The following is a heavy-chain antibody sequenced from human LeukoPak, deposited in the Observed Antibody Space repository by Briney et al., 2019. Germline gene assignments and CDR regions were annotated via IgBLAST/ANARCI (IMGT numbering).Heavy chain of an antibody. V-gene: IGHV3-9*01. Sequence: PGRSLRLSCAASGFTFDNYAMHWVRQVPGKGLEWVPGISWNSDTIGYADSVKGRFTISRDNGKNSLDLQMNSLRAEDTALYYCAKGRSGYYRDDYFDYWGLGTRVTVSS. D-gene: IGHD3-22*01. CDR2: ISWNSDTI. CDR3: AKGRSGYYRDDYFDY. CDR1: GFTFDNYA. J-gene: IGHJ4*02.